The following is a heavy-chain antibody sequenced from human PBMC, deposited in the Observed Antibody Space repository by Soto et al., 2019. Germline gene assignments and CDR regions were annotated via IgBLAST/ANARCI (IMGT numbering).Heavy chain of an antibody. J-gene: IGHJ4*02. CDR1: GGSISSGGYY. CDR2: IYYSGNT. D-gene: IGHD5-12*01. V-gene: IGHV4-31*03. CDR3: ASGRDGYNDY. Sequence: TLSLTCTVSGGSISSGGYYWSWIRQHPGKGLEWIGYIYYSGNTYYNPSLKSRVTISVDTSENQFSLKLSSVTAADTAVYYCASGRDGYNDYWGQGTLVTVSS.